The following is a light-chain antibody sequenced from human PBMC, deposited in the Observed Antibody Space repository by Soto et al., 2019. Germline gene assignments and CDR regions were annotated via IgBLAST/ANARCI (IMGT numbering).Light chain of an antibody. Sequence: DIQMTQSPSTLSASVGDRVTITCRASQSINNWLAWYQQKPGKAPKLLIYKTSDLESGVPSRFSGSRSGTEFSLTISSLQPDDFATYYCHQYKSFSLTCGGGTRVEVK. J-gene: IGKJ4*01. V-gene: IGKV1-5*03. CDR1: QSINNW. CDR2: KTS. CDR3: HQYKSFSLT.